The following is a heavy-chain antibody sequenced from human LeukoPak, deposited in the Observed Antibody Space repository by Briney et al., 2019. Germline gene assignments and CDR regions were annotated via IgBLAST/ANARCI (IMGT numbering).Heavy chain of an antibody. J-gene: IGHJ6*02. CDR2: ISSNGGST. CDR3: ARGLAAAGMHGMDV. V-gene: IGHV3-64*01. CDR1: GFTFSSYA. D-gene: IGHD6-13*01. Sequence: GGSLRLSCAASGFTFSSYAMHWVRQAPGKGLEYVSAISSNGGSTYYANSVKGRFTISRDNSKNTLYLQMGSLRAEDMAVYYCARGLAAAGMHGMDVWGQGTTVTVSS.